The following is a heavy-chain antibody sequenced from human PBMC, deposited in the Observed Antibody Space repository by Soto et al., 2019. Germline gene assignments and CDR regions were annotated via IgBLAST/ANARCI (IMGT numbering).Heavy chain of an antibody. V-gene: IGHV1-18*04. CDR3: ARGLVTYCSGGSCSLPFDY. J-gene: IGHJ4*02. CDR1: GYTFTSYG. Sequence: QVQLVQSGAEVKKPGASVKVSCKASGYTFTSYGISWVRQAPGQGLEWMGWISAYNGNTNYAQKLQGRVTMTTDTSMSTAYMELRSLRSDDTAVYYCARGLVTYCSGGSCSLPFDYWGQGTLVTVSS. CDR2: ISAYNGNT. D-gene: IGHD2-15*01.